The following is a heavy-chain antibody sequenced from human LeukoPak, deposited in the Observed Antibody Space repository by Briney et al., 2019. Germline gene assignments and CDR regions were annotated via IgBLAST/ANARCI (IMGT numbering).Heavy chain of an antibody. Sequence: PGGSLRLSCAASGFTFSSYWMSWVRQAPGKGLEWVANIKQDGSEKYYVDSVKGRFTISRDNAKNSLYLQMNSLRAEDTAVYYCAREEERLVSYFDYWGQGTLVTVSS. J-gene: IGHJ4*02. CDR2: IKQDGSEK. CDR3: AREEERLVSYFDY. V-gene: IGHV3-7*01. CDR1: GFTFSSYW. D-gene: IGHD6-13*01.